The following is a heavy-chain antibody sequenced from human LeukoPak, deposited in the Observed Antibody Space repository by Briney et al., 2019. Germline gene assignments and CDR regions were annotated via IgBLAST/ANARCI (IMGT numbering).Heavy chain of an antibody. J-gene: IGHJ4*02. Sequence: GGSLRLSCAASGFTFSSYAMHWVRQAPGKGLEWVSSISSSSSYIYYADSVKGRFTISRDNAKNSLYLQMNSLRAEDTAVYYCARGTPFYYDSSGYSWGGDYWGQGTLVTVSS. D-gene: IGHD3-22*01. V-gene: IGHV3-21*01. CDR2: ISSSSSYI. CDR1: GFTFSSYA. CDR3: ARGTPFYYDSSGYSWGGDY.